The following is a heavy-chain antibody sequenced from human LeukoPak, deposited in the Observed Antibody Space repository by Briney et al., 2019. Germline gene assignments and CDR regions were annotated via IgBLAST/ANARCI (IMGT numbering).Heavy chain of an antibody. Sequence: GASVKASCKASGYTFTGYYMHWVRQAPGQGLEWMGWINPNSGGTNYAQKFQGWVTMTRDTSISTAYMELSRLRSDDTAVYYCARGEVSSSWYEDEYYFDYWGQGTLVTVSS. J-gene: IGHJ4*02. CDR1: GYTFTGYY. CDR3: ARGEVSSSWYEDEYYFDY. D-gene: IGHD6-13*01. CDR2: INPNSGGT. V-gene: IGHV1-2*04.